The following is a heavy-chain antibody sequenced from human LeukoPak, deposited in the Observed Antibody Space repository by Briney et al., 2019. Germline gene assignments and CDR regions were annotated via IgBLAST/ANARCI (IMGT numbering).Heavy chain of an antibody. J-gene: IGHJ4*02. CDR1: GYTFTSYD. Sequence: GASVKVSCKASGYTFTSYDINWVRQATGQGLEWMGWMNPNSGNTGYAQKFQGRVTITRNTSISTAYMELSSLRSEDTAVYYCASVTEYYDFWSGYYTEHFDYWGQGTLVTVSS. CDR3: ASVTEYYDFWSGYYTEHFDY. V-gene: IGHV1-8*03. CDR2: MNPNSGNT. D-gene: IGHD3-3*01.